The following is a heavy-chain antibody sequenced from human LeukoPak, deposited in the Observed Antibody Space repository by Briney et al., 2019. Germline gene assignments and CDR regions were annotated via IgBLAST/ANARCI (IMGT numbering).Heavy chain of an antibody. V-gene: IGHV2-70*11. D-gene: IGHD6-19*01. Sequence: SGPALVKPTQTLTLTCTFSGFSLSTSGMCVSWIRQPPGKALEWLARIDWDDDKYYSTSLKTRLTISKDTSKNQVVLTMTNMDPVDTATYYCARRGHSSGWYVFDYWGQGTLVTVSS. CDR1: GFSLSTSGMC. J-gene: IGHJ4*02. CDR2: IDWDDDK. CDR3: ARRGHSSGWYVFDY.